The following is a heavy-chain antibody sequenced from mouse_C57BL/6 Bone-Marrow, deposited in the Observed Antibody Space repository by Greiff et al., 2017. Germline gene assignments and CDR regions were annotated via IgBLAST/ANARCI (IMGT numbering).Heavy chain of an antibody. Sequence: VQLQQPGAELVRPGSSVKLSCKASGYTFTSYWMDWVKQRPGQGLEWIGNIYTSDSETHYKQKFKDKATLTVDKSSSTDYMQLSSLTSEDSAVDCYARRRYGYRYFDVWGTGTTVTVSS. CDR3: ARRRYGYRYFDV. CDR1: GYTFTSYW. D-gene: IGHD2-10*02. CDR2: IYTSDSET. V-gene: IGHV1-61*01. J-gene: IGHJ1*03.